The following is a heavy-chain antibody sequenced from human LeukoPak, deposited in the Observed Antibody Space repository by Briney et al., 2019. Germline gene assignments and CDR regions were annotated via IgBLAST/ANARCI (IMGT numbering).Heavy chain of an antibody. CDR3: ARARYYDFWSGYYDY. V-gene: IGHV1-46*01. CDR2: INPSGGST. D-gene: IGHD3-3*01. CDR1: GYTFTSYY. Sequence: ASVKVSCKAFGYTFTSYYMHWVRQAPGQGLEWMGIINPSGGSTSYAQKFQGRVTMTRDTSTGTVYMELSSLRSEDTAVYYCARARYYDFWSGYYDYWGQGTLATVSS. J-gene: IGHJ4*02.